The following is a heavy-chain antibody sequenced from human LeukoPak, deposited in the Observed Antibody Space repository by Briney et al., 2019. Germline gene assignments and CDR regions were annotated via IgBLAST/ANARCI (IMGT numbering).Heavy chain of an antibody. CDR1: GFTFSSYA. J-gene: IGHJ4*02. CDR3: ARGFQYDILTGYYDY. CDR2: ISYDGSNK. D-gene: IGHD3-9*01. V-gene: IGHV3-30*04. Sequence: PGGSLRLSCAASGFTFSSYAMHWVRQAPGKGLEWVAVISYDGSNKYYADSVKGRFTISRDNSKNTLYLQINSLRAEDTAVYYCARGFQYDILTGYYDYWGQGTLVTVSS.